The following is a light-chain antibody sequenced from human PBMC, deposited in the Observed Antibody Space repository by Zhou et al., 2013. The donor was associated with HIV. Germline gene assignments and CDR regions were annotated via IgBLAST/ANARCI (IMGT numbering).Light chain of an antibody. CDR1: KLGDNY. J-gene: IGLJ2*01. CDR2: QDT. V-gene: IGLV3-1*01. Sequence: SHELTQPPSVSVSPGQTASITCSGDKLGDNYSSWYQQKPGQSPVLVIYQDTKRPSGIPERFSGSNSGNTVTLTISGTQAMDEADYYCQAWDNSTPIFGGGTKLTVL. CDR3: QAWDNSTPI.